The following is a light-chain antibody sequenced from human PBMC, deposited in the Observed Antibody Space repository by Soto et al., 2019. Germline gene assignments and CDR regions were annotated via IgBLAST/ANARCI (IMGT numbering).Light chain of an antibody. CDR1: SPNIGGNT. CDR3: ATWDDSLNGVV. V-gene: IGLV1-44*01. CDR2: DDT. J-gene: IGLJ2*01. Sequence: QSVLTQPPSASGTPGQRVTISCSGSSPNIGGNTVNWYQQVPGTAPKLLIHDDTLRPSGVPDRFSGFKSGTSASLAISGLESEDEAEYYCATWDDSLNGVVFGGGTQLTVL.